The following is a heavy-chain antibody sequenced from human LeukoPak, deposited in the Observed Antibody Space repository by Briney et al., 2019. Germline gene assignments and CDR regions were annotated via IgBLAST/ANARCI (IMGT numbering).Heavy chain of an antibody. Sequence: SETLSLTCTVSGGSISGYFWSWIRQPPGKGLEWVGYVHYSGSTKYNPSLKSRVTISVDTSKNQFSLKLRSMIAADTAMYYCATQGGCIAAVGRKWELFAVFAFDIWGQGTMVTVSS. J-gene: IGHJ3*02. CDR1: GGSISGYF. V-gene: IGHV4-59*12. CDR2: VHYSGST. D-gene: IGHD6-13*01. CDR3: ATQGGCIAAVGRKWELFAVFAFDI.